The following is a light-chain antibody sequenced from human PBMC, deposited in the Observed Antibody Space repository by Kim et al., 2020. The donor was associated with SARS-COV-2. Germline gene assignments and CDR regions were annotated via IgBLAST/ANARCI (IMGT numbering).Light chain of an antibody. CDR1: RGVSNN. CDR3: RQHSNYPLI. J-gene: IGKJ5*01. Sequence: ASVGEIVTNTCRSRRGVSNNFNWYQQQSEKTAKKLIYAASTMQNGVPSRFRGSRTGSEYSTTISSMQPEDYAAYYYRQHSNYPLIFGQGTRLEIK. V-gene: IGKV1-9*01. CDR2: AAS.